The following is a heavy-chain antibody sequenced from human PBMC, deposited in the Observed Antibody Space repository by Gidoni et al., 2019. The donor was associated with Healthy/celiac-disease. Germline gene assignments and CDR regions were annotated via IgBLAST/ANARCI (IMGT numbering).Heavy chain of an antibody. Sequence: QLQLQESGPGLVKPSETLSLTCTASGGSISSSSYYWGWIRQPPGKGLEWIGSIYYSGSTYYNPSLKSRVTISVDTSKNQFSLKLSSVTAADTAVYYCASLRRVAKAFDIWGQGTMVTVSS. J-gene: IGHJ3*02. CDR3: ASLRRVAKAFDI. V-gene: IGHV4-39*01. CDR1: GGSISSSSYY. D-gene: IGHD2-15*01. CDR2: IYYSGST.